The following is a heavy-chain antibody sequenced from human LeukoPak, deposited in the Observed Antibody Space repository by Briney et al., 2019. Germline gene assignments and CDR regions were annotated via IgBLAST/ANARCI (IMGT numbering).Heavy chain of an antibody. CDR2: IYYSGIT. CDR1: GGSISSSSYF. D-gene: IGHD1-26*01. CDR3: ARRKIGGSYYWH. Sequence: SETLSLTCTVSGGSISSSSYFWGWIRQPPGRGLEWIGSIYYSGITYYNPSLKGGVTISVHTTKNQHSLKLSAVTDADTAVYYCARRKIGGSYYWHWGQGTLVTVSS. J-gene: IGHJ4*02. V-gene: IGHV4-39*01.